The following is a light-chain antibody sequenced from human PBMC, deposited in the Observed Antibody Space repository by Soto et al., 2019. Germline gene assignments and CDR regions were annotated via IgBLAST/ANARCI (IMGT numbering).Light chain of an antibody. CDR1: TSDLGAYNY. V-gene: IGLV2-14*01. CDR3: SSTTRITALV. J-gene: IGLJ1*01. CDR2: EVS. Sequence: SVLTQLASVCGSPGQSITISCSGTTSDLGAYNYVYWYQQHAGNAPKLIIYEVSHRPSGVSPPFSASKSGNTASLTISGLQAENEARYYWSSTTRITALVFG.